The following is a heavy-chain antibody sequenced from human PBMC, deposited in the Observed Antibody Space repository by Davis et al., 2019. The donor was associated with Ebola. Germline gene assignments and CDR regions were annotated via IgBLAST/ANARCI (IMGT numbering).Heavy chain of an antibody. CDR1: GFTFSNYA. J-gene: IGHJ6*02. CDR2: ISGSGTST. CDR3: AKDQYSVTFYNYYGMDV. V-gene: IGHV3-23*01. Sequence: PGGSLKISCAGSGFTFSNYAMRWVRQAPGKGLEWVSGISGSGTSTYYADSVKGRFTIFRDNSKNTLYLQMNSLRVEDTAVYYCAKDQYSVTFYNYYGMDVWGQGTTVTVSS. D-gene: IGHD1-26*01.